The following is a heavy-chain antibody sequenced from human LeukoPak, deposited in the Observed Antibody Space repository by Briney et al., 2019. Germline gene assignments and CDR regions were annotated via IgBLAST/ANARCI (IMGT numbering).Heavy chain of an antibody. CDR3: AKQELVDTATTFDY. J-gene: IGHJ4*02. V-gene: IGHV3-23*01. D-gene: IGHD5-18*01. CDR2: ICGSGGST. Sequence: GGTLRLSCAASGFTFSSYAMSWVRQAPGKGLEWVSAICGSGGSTYNADPEKGRFTISRDNSKTTLCLQMNSLRAEDTAVYYCAKQELVDTATTFDYCGQGALVSVSS. CDR1: GFTFSSYA.